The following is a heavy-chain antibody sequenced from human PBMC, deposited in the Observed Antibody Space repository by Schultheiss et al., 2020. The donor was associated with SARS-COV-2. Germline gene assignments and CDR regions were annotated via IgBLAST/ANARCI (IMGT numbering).Heavy chain of an antibody. D-gene: IGHD2-15*01. Sequence: SQTLSLTCTVSGGSISSGGYYWSWIRQHPGKGLEWIGYIYYSGSTNYNPSLKSRVTISVDTSKNQFSLKLNSVTAADTAVYYCARDGAATRDAFDIWGQGTMVTVSS. J-gene: IGHJ3*02. CDR3: ARDGAATRDAFDI. CDR1: GGSISSGGYY. CDR2: IYYSGST. V-gene: IGHV4-61*08.